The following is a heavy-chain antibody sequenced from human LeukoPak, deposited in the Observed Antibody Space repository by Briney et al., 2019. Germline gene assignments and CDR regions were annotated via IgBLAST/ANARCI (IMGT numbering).Heavy chain of an antibody. J-gene: IGHJ5*02. CDR3: ARDLYCSGGSCYSQNWFDP. D-gene: IGHD2-15*01. Sequence: GGSLRLSCAASGFTFSSYWMHWVRQAPGKGLVWVSRINSDGSSTSYAGSVKGRFTISRDNAKNTLYLQMNSLRAEDTAVYYCARDLYCSGGSCYSQNWFDPWGQGTLVTVSS. CDR1: GFTFSSYW. CDR2: INSDGSST. V-gene: IGHV3-74*01.